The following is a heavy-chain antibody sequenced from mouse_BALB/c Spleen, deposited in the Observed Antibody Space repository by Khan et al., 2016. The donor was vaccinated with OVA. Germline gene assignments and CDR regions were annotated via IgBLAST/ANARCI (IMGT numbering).Heavy chain of an antibody. CDR1: GYSITSGYG. CDR3: ARTARIKY. J-gene: IGHJ2*01. Sequence: EVQLQESGPGLVKPSQSLSLTCTVTGYSITSGYGWNWIRQFPGNKLEWMGYISYSGSTNYNPSLKSRISITRDTSKNHFFLQLNAVTTEDTASYSCARTARIKYWGQGTTLTVSS. D-gene: IGHD1-2*01. CDR2: ISYSGST. V-gene: IGHV3-2*02.